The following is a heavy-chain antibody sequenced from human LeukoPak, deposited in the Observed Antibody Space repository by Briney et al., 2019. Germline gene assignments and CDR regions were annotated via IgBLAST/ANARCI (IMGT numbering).Heavy chain of an antibody. CDR2: IYYSGST. D-gene: IGHD4-17*01. V-gene: IGHV4-39*07. Sequence: SETLSLTCTVSGGSISSSGYYWGWIRQPPGKGLEWIGSIYYSGSTYYNPSLKSRVTISVDTSKNQFSLKPTSVTAADTAIYYCARHGVTTPRRYFDYWGQGTLVTVSS. J-gene: IGHJ4*02. CDR3: ARHGVTTPRRYFDY. CDR1: GGSISSSGYY.